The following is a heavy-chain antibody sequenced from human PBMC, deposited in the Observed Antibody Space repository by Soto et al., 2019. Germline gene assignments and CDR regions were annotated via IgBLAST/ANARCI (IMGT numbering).Heavy chain of an antibody. CDR2: IYYSGGT. CDR1: GGSISSSSYY. Sequence: SETLSLTCTVSGGSISSSSYYWGWIRQPPGKGLEWIGSIYYSGGTSYNPSLKSRVTISVDTSKNQFSLKLSSVTAADTAVYYCARQVAAAGTWWFDPWGQGTLVTVS. D-gene: IGHD6-13*01. J-gene: IGHJ5*02. V-gene: IGHV4-39*01. CDR3: ARQVAAAGTWWFDP.